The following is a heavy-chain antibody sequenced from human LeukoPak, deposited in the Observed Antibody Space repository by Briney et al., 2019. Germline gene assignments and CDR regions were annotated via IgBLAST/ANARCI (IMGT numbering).Heavy chain of an antibody. CDR2: ISRNGGDT. Sequence: GGSLRLSCAASGFTFSYYWMSWVRHAPGKGLEWVAHISRNGGDTTYADSVKGRFTISRDNANNAVYLQMNNLRVDDTAVYYSRRDIYAGTNGYSGQCWFDPWGQGTLVTVSS. CDR1: GFTFSYYW. J-gene: IGHJ5*02. D-gene: IGHD1-1*01. CDR3: RRDIYAGTNGYSGQCWFDP. V-gene: IGHV3-74*01.